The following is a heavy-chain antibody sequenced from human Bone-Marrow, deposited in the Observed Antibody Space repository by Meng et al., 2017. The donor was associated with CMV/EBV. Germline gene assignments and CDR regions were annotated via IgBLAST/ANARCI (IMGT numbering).Heavy chain of an antibody. CDR2: INHSSST. Sequence: FSGYYWSRNRQPTGKGLGWVGEINHSSSTSYNPAVKSRVNISVDTSKNQFSLELSSVTAADTAVYYCARGGRHVLRLYGSGSSLDYWGQGTLVTVSS. V-gene: IGHV4-34*01. CDR1: FSGYY. J-gene: IGHJ4*02. D-gene: IGHD3-10*01. CDR3: ARGGRHVLRLYGSGSSLDY.